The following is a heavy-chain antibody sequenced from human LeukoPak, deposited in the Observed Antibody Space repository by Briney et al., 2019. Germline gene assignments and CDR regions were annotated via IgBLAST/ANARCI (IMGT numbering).Heavy chain of an antibody. D-gene: IGHD6-13*01. CDR2: IGGGGTI. J-gene: IGHJ3*02. Sequence: PGGSLRLSCAASGFTFSSSALSWVRQTPGKGLEWVSAIGGGGTIYYADSVKGRFTISRDNSKNTLYLQMSSLRAKDTAVYYCATEKSSSWPDAFDIWGQGTMVTVSS. V-gene: IGHV3-23*01. CDR3: ATEKSSSWPDAFDI. CDR1: GFTFSSSA.